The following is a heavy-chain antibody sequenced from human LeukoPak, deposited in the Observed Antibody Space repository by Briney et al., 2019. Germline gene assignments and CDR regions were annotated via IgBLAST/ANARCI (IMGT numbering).Heavy chain of an antibody. CDR3: ARADYYGSILDH. Sequence: GGSLRLSCAASGFTFSNYWMSWVRQAPGKGLEWVANIEQDGSAKYYVLSVDGRFTVSRDNAVNSLYLQMDFLTAEDTAVYYCARADYYGSILDHWGQGSLVSVSS. CDR1: GFTFSNYW. J-gene: IGHJ4*02. V-gene: IGHV3-7*04. CDR2: IEQDGSAK. D-gene: IGHD3-10*01.